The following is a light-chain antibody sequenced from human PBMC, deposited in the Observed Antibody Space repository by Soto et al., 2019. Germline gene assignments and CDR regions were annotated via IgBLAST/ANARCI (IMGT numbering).Light chain of an antibody. CDR3: SSYAGSTNSV. V-gene: IGLV2-8*01. CDR2: EVS. J-gene: IGLJ1*01. Sequence: QSVLTQPPSASGSPGQSVTISCTGTSSDVGGYNYVSWYQQHPGKAPKLMIYEVSKRPSGVPDRFSGSKSGNTASLTVSGLQAEDEAEYSCSSYAGSTNSVFGTGTKVTVL. CDR1: SSDVGGYNY.